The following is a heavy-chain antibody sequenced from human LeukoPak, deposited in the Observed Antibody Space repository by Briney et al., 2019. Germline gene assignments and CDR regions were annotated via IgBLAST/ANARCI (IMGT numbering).Heavy chain of an antibody. Sequence: GGSLRLSCAASGFTFSSYAMHWVRQAPGKGLEWVAVISYDGSNKYYADSVKGRFTISRDNAKNSLYLQMNSLRAEDTAVYYCAREDYYYGMDVWGQGTTVTVSS. CDR2: ISYDGSNK. V-gene: IGHV3-30-3*01. CDR3: AREDYYYGMDV. J-gene: IGHJ6*02. CDR1: GFTFSSYA.